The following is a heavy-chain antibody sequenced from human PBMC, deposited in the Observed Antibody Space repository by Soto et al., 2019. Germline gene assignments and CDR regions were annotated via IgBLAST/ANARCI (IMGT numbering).Heavy chain of an antibody. CDR1: GFTFSSYA. V-gene: IGHV3-23*01. J-gene: IGHJ3*02. D-gene: IGHD2-8*02. Sequence: GGSLRLSCAASGFTFSSYAMSWVRQAPGKGLEWVSAISGSGGSTYYADSVKGRFTISRDNSKNTLYLQMNSLTAGDTALYYCAKATATGGGAFDICGQGTMVTVSS. CDR2: ISGSGGST. CDR3: AKATATGGGAFDI.